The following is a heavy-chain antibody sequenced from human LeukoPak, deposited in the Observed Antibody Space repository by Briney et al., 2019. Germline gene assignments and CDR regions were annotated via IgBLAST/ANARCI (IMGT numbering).Heavy chain of an antibody. CDR3: ARGLRGGRYSGYAGGAFDI. D-gene: IGHD5-12*01. CDR1: GGSFSGYY. V-gene: IGHV4-59*08. Sequence: PSETLSLTCAVYGGSFSGYYWSWIRQPPGKGLEWIGYIYYSGNTNYNPSLKSRVTISVDTSKNQFSLKLSSVTAADTAVYYCARGLRGGRYSGYAGGAFDIWGQGTMVTVSS. CDR2: IYYSGNT. J-gene: IGHJ3*02.